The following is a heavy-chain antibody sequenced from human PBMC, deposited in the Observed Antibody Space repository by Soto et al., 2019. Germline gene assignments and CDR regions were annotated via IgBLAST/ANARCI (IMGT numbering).Heavy chain of an antibody. D-gene: IGHD1-26*01. Sequence: PSETLSLTCAVSGDSISRGYHWAWIRQPPGKGLEWVATIYHTGSTYYNPSLKSRVTISVDTSKNQFSLKLSSVTAADTAVYYCARDPGELPYFDYWGQGTLVTVSS. J-gene: IGHJ4*02. CDR2: IYHTGST. CDR3: ARDPGELPYFDY. V-gene: IGHV4-38-2*02. CDR1: GDSISRGYH.